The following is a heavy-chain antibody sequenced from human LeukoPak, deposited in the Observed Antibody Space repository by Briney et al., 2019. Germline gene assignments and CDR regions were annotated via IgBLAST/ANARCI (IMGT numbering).Heavy chain of an antibody. Sequence: SETLSLTCAVYGGSFSGYYWSWIRQPPGKGLEWIGQINHSESTNYNRSLTSRVTISVDTSKNQFSLKLSSVTAADTAVYYCARGIAARYHWFDPWGQGTLVTVSS. CDR3: ARGIAARYHWFDP. D-gene: IGHD6-6*01. V-gene: IGHV4-34*01. CDR1: GGSFSGYY. CDR2: INHSEST. J-gene: IGHJ5*02.